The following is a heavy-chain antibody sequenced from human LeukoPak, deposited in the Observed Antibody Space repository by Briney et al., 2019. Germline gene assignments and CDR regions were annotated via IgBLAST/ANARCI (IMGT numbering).Heavy chain of an antibody. CDR3: ARLTKFLTTYYPTP. CDR1: GGSITGYY. J-gene: IGHJ5*02. V-gene: IGHV4-59*08. Sequence: SETLSLTCTVSGGSITGYYWNWIRQPPGKGLEWVGYIFSSGSTNYNPSLKSRVTISLDTSKSQFSLKLISVTASDTAVYYCARLTKFLTTYYPTPWGQGTLVIVSS. D-gene: IGHD2/OR15-2a*01. CDR2: IFSSGST.